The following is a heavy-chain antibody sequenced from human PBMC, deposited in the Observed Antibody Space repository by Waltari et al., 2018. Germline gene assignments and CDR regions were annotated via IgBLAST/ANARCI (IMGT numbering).Heavy chain of an antibody. CDR2: ISAYNANT. CDR3: ARDYGSGYGLFDY. D-gene: IGHD3-10*01. Sequence: QVQLVQSGAEVKKPGASVTVSCTASGSPLTSFGISWLRQAPGQGLEWMGWISAYNANTNYAQKFQGRVTMTTDTSTRTAYMELRSLRSADTAVYYCARDYGSGYGLFDYWGQGTLVTVSS. CDR1: GSPLTSFG. V-gene: IGHV1-18*01. J-gene: IGHJ4*02.